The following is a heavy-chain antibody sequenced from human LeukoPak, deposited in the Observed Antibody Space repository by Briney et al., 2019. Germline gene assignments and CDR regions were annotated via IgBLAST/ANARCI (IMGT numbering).Heavy chain of an antibody. Sequence: ASVKVSCKASGYTFTGYYMHWVRQAPGQGLEWMGWINPNSGGTNYAQKFQGRVTMTRDTSISTAYMELSRLRSDDTAVYYCARDSSSRIYYFDYWGQGTLVTVSS. V-gene: IGHV1-2*02. D-gene: IGHD6-13*01. CDR3: ARDSSSRIYYFDY. CDR2: INPNSGGT. CDR1: GYTFTGYY. J-gene: IGHJ4*02.